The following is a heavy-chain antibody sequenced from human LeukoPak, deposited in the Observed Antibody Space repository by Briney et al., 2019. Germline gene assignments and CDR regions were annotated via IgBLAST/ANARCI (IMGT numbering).Heavy chain of an antibody. CDR2: FYSSGSP. V-gene: IGHV4-4*07. Sequence: SETLSLTCSVSGASVNTYQWSWIRQPAGKGLEWVGRFYSSGSPDYNPSLKSRVTMSVDTSKNQFSLKLTSGSGVYYRAGMDVWGLGTTVIVSS. J-gene: IGHJ6*02. CDR1: GASVNTYQ. CDR3: V. D-gene: IGHD5/OR15-5a*01.